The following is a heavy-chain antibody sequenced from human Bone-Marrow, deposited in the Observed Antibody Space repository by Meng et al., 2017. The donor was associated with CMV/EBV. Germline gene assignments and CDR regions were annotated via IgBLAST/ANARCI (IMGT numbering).Heavy chain of an antibody. CDR2: INSDGSST. CDR3: ARDRYCSSTSCARQDWFDP. D-gene: IGHD2-2*01. Sequence: GESLKISCAASGFTFSSYWMHWVRQAPGKGLVWVSRINSDGSSTSYADSVKGRFTISRDNAKNTLYLQMNSLRAEDTAVYYCARDRYCSSTSCARQDWFDPWGQGTLVTVPS. V-gene: IGHV3-74*01. CDR1: GFTFSSYW. J-gene: IGHJ5*02.